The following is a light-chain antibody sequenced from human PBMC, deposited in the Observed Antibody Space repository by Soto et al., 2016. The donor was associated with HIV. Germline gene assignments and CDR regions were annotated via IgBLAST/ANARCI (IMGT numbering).Light chain of an antibody. CDR1: NIGSKS. J-gene: IGLJ2*01. CDR2: DDS. CDR3: QSSDSSGSYRV. Sequence: SYVLTQPPSVSVAPGKTATISCGGDNIGSKSVHWYYQKPGQAPVLVVYDDSDRPSGIPERLSGSSSGTTVTLTISGVQAGDEADYYCQSSDSSGSYRVFGGGTKLSVL. V-gene: IGLV3-21*01.